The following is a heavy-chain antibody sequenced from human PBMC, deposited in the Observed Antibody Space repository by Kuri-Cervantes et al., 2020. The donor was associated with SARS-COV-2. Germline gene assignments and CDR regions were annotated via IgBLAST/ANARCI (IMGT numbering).Heavy chain of an antibody. CDR2: IDWDDDK. CDR3: ARVVQVVGAPTDYYYFYAMGV. D-gene: IGHD1-26*01. J-gene: IGHJ6*02. CDR1: GFSLSTSGVG. Sequence: SGPTLVKPTQTLTLTCTFSGFSLSTSGVGVGWIRQPPGKALEWLAPIDWDDDKYYSTSLRTRLTISKDTSKNQVVLTVTNTEPEDTATYYCARVVQVVGAPTDYYYFYAMGVWGQGTTVTVSS. V-gene: IGHV2-70*01.